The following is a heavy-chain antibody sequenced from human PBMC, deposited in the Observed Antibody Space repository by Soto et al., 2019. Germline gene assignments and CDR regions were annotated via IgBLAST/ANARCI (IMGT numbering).Heavy chain of an antibody. J-gene: IGHJ6*02. CDR2: INAGNGNT. Sequence: VSVKVSCKASGYTFTSYALHWACHAPGQRLEWMGWINAGNGNTKYSQKFQGRVTITRDTSASTAYMELSSLRSEDTAVYYCASEYCSGGSCPVYYGMDVWGQGTTVTVS. CDR3: ASEYCSGGSCPVYYGMDV. D-gene: IGHD2-15*01. CDR1: GYTFTSYA. V-gene: IGHV1-3*01.